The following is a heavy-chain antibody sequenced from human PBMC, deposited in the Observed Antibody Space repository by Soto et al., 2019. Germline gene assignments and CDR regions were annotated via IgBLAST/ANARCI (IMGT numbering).Heavy chain of an antibody. CDR1: GDSVSSNTAA. Sequence: SQTLSLTCAISGDSVSSNTAAWHWIRQSPSRGLELLGRTYYRSKWYSDYAVSVKSRITINSDTSKNQFSLHLGSVTPEDTAVYYCTRRGWFGEFNYYFGMDVWGQGTTVTVSS. CDR2: TYYRSKWYS. J-gene: IGHJ6*02. V-gene: IGHV6-1*01. D-gene: IGHD3-10*01. CDR3: TRRGWFGEFNYYFGMDV.